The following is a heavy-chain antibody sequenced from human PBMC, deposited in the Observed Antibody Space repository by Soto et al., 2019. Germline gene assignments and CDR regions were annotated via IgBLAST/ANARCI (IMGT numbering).Heavy chain of an antibody. D-gene: IGHD3-10*01. CDR2: TSGSGGSA. J-gene: IGHJ6*02. CDR3: AKGGGLRNQLLYGYYFHGMDV. V-gene: IGHV3-23*01. CDR1: GFSFSSYA. Sequence: EVQLLQSGGGLVQPGMSLRISCVASGFSFSSYAMSWVRQAPGKGLEWVSSTSGSGGSAYYADSVKRRFTIARDNSKNTLHLEVSSLRAEDTAVYYCAKGGGLRNQLLYGYYFHGMDVRGQGTTVTVSS.